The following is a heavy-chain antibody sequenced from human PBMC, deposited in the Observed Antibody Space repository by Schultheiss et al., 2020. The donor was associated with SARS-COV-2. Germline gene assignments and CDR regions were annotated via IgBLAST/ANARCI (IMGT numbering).Heavy chain of an antibody. D-gene: IGHD1-26*01. CDR3: AREPRTVGATGMDV. CDR2: INPNSRGT. CDR1: GGTFNTYA. J-gene: IGHJ6*03. Sequence: ASVKVSCKASGGTFNTYAISWVRQAPGQGLEWMGGINPNSRGTNCAQKFQGWVTMTRDTSISTAYMELSSLRSEDTAVYYCAREPRTVGATGMDVWGKGTTVTVSS. V-gene: IGHV1-2*04.